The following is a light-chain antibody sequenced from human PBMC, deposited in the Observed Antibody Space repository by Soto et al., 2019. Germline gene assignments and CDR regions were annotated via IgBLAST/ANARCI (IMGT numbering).Light chain of an antibody. J-gene: IGKJ1*01. V-gene: IGKV3-20*01. CDR1: QSVSNNY. CDR2: GAS. Sequence: EVVLTQSPGTLSLSPRERATLSCRASQSVSNNYLAWYQHKPGQAPRLLIYGASNRAPGIPDRFSGSGSGPDFTHPISRLEPEDFAVYYGQQYAASPRTFGQGTLVEVK. CDR3: QQYAASPRT.